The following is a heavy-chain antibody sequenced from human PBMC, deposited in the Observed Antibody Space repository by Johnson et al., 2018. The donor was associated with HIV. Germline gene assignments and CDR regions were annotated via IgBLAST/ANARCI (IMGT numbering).Heavy chain of an antibody. CDR2: ISYDGSNK. CDR3: ARPIARGASDI. CDR1: GFTFSSYD. D-gene: IGHD3-10*01. J-gene: IGHJ3*02. V-gene: IGHV3-30-3*01. Sequence: QVQLVESGGGVVQPGRSLRLSCAASGFTFSSYDMHWVRQAPGKGLEWVALISYDGSNKYYADSVKGRFTISRDNSKTTLYLQMNSLRAEDTAVYYCARPIARGASDIWGQGTMVTVSS.